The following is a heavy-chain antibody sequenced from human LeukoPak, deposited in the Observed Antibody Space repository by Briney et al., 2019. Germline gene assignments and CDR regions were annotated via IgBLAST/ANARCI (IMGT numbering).Heavy chain of an antibody. Sequence: GGSLRLSCAASGFTFSSYEMNWVRQAPGKGLELVSSISSSSSYIYYADSVKGRFTISRDNAKNSLYLQMNSLRAEDTAVYYCAREGPAANYWFDPWGQGTLVTVSS. D-gene: IGHD2-2*01. CDR2: ISSSSSYI. V-gene: IGHV3-21*01. CDR3: AREGPAANYWFDP. CDR1: GFTFSSYE. J-gene: IGHJ5*02.